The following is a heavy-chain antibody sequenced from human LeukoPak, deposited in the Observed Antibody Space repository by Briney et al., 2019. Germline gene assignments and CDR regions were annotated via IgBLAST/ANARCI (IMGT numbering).Heavy chain of an antibody. CDR1: GFTFDDYA. CDR3: AKGRGFFEGACFDY. CDR2: ITWNSATI. D-gene: IGHD3-3*01. J-gene: IGHJ4*02. V-gene: IGHV3-9*01. Sequence: GGSLRLSCATSGFTFDDYAMHWVRQAPGKGLEWVSGITWNSATIVYADSVKGRFTISRDNAKNSVYLQMNSLRAEDTALYYCAKGRGFFEGACFDYWGREPWSPSPQ.